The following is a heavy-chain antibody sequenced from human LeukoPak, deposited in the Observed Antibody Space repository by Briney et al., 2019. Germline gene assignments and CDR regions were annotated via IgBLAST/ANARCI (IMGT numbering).Heavy chain of an antibody. V-gene: IGHV3-48*02. J-gene: IGHJ4*02. CDR2: ISSSSSTI. CDR1: GFTFSSYS. D-gene: IGHD3-22*01. Sequence: PGGSLRLSCAASGFTFSSYSMNWVRQAPGKGLEWVSYISSSSSTIYYADSVKGRFTISRDNAKNSLYLQMNSLRDEDTAVYYCARDLYYYDTGGYYVTDYWGQGTLVTVSS. CDR3: ARDLYYYDTGGYYVTDY.